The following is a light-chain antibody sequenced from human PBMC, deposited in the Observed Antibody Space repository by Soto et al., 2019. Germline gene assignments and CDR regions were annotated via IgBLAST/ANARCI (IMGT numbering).Light chain of an antibody. CDR1: QTISSY. CDR2: AAS. V-gene: IGKV1-39*01. Sequence: DIQMTQSPSTLSGSVGDRVTITCRASQTISSYLSWYQQKPGRAPQLLISAASSLQSGVPSRFSGSGSGTDFTLTINSLQPEDFATYYCQQNYITPITFGQGTRLEN. CDR3: QQNYITPIT. J-gene: IGKJ5*01.